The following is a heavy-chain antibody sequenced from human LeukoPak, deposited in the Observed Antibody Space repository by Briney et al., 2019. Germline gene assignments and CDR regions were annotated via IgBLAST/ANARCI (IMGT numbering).Heavy chain of an antibody. CDR2: IYSGGST. Sequence: GGSLRLSCAASGFTFSSYGMSWVRQAPGKGLEWVSVIYSGGSTYYADSVKGRSTISRDNSKNTLYLQMNSLRAEDTAVYYCAREGVRDSSIYYYGMDVWGQGTTVTVSS. D-gene: IGHD3-22*01. CDR1: GFTFSSYG. V-gene: IGHV3-53*01. J-gene: IGHJ6*02. CDR3: AREGVRDSSIYYYGMDV.